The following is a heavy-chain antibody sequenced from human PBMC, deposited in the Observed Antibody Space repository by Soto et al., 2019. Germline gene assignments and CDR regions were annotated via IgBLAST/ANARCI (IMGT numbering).Heavy chain of an antibody. CDR1: GGSFSGYY. V-gene: IGHV4-34*01. Sequence: SETLSLTCAVYGGSFSGYYWSWIRQPPGKGLEWIGEINHSGSTNYNPSLKSRVTISVDTSKNQFSLKLSSVTAADTAVYYCARSRYWYFDLWGRGTLVTVSS. J-gene: IGHJ2*01. CDR2: INHSGST. CDR3: ARSRYWYFDL.